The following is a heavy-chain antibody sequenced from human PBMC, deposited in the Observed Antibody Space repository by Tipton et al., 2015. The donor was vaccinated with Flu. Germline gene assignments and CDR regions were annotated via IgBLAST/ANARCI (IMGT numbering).Heavy chain of an antibody. V-gene: IGHV3-64*01. CDR3: ARGFSSSPKSIDC. J-gene: IGHJ4*02. D-gene: IGHD6-6*01. Sequence: QLVQSGGGLVQSGGSLRLSCAASGFTFSIYAMHWVRQAPGKGLEYVSGIDNNGGSASYAKSVRGRFTISRDNSKNTLNLQMGSLRPDDMAVYYCARGFSSSPKSIDCWGQGSLVTVSS. CDR1: GFTFSIYA. CDR2: IDNNGGSA.